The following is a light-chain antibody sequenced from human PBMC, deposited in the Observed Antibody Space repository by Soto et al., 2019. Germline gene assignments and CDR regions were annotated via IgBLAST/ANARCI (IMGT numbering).Light chain of an antibody. Sequence: EILLTQYPGTLSLSPGERATLSWGASQSVSNNYLAWYQQKPCQAPRLLIYGASNRATGIPDRLSGSASGTEFTLTISRLEPEDFAVYYCQQYGSSGTFGHGTKVDIK. V-gene: IGKV3-20*01. CDR2: GAS. CDR1: QSVSNNY. J-gene: IGKJ1*01. CDR3: QQYGSSGT.